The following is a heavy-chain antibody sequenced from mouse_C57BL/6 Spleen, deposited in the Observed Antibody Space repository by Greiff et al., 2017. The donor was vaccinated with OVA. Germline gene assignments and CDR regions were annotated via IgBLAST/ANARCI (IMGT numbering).Heavy chain of an antibody. J-gene: IGHJ3*01. D-gene: IGHD2-5*01. CDR1: GYSITSDY. Sequence: EVQLKESGPGLAKPSQTLSLTCSVTGYSITSDYWNWIRKFPGNKLEYMGYISYSGSTYYNPSLKSRISITRDTSKNQYYLQLNSVTTEDTATYYCAKGSYYSNYGFAYWGQGTLVTVSA. V-gene: IGHV3-8*01. CDR3: AKGSYYSNYGFAY. CDR2: ISYSGST.